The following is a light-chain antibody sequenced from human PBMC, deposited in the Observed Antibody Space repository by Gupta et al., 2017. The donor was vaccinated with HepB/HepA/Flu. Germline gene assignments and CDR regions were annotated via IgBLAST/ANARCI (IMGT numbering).Light chain of an antibody. CDR3: CSYAGSSTYV. J-gene: IGLJ1*01. Sequence: QSALTQPASVSGSPGQSITISCPRTSSDVGSYNLVSWYQQHPGKAPKLMIYEVSKRPSGVSNRFSGSKSGNTAPLTISGLQAEDEADYYCCSYAGSSTYVFGTGTKVTVL. CDR1: SSDVGSYNL. V-gene: IGLV2-23*02. CDR2: EVS.